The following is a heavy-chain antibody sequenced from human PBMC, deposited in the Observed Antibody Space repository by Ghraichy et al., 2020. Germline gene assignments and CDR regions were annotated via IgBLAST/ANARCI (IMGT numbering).Heavy chain of an antibody. D-gene: IGHD2-15*01. J-gene: IGHJ6*04. CDR3: ARVACGGGSCYPGGFYFGMDV. CDR2: IFYSGTT. V-gene: IGHV4-59*01. Sequence: SQTLSLTCTVSAGSISSYYWSWIRQSPGKGLEWIGYIFYSGTTTYNPSLKSRVTMSVDTSTNQLSLTLTSVTAADTAGYYCARVACGGGSCYPGGFYFGMDVWGKGTTVSVSS. CDR1: AGSISSYY.